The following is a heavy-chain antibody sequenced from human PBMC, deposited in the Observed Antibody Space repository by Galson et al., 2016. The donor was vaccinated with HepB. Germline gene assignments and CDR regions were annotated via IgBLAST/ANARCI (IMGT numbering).Heavy chain of an antibody. V-gene: IGHV3-20*04. D-gene: IGHD2/OR15-2a*01. CDR3: ARGNSDGSYSPLDH. CDR2: INWNGHST. J-gene: IGHJ4*02. Sequence: SLRLSCAASGFTFNDYGMTWVRQVPGKGLEWVSGINWNGHSTGYTFSVEGRFTISRDSARNSLHLQMNSLSVEDTALYYCARGNSDGSYSPLDHWGQGILVTVSS. CDR1: GFTFNDYG.